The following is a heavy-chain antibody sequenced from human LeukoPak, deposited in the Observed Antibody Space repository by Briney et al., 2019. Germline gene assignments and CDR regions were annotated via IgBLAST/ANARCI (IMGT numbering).Heavy chain of an antibody. J-gene: IGHJ6*03. CDR1: GDSISSSSYY. CDR3: ATVPGTMITTFGGDLDYMDV. D-gene: IGHD3-16*01. V-gene: IGHV4-39*01. Sequence: SETLSLTCTVSGDSISSSSYYWGWIRQPPGKGLEWIGTIYYNGDTSYYSSLKSRVTISVDTSKNQFSLKLSSVTAADTAVYYCATVPGTMITTFGGDLDYMDVWGKGTTVTVSS. CDR2: IYYNGDT.